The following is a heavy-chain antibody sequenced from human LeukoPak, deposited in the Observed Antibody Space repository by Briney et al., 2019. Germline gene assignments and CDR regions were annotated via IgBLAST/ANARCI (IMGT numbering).Heavy chain of an antibody. D-gene: IGHD2-21*02. V-gene: IGHV3-53*05. CDR2: IYSGGST. J-gene: IGHJ6*02. CDR3: ARAGVVTLYYYYGMDV. Sequence: GGSLRLSCAASGFTVSSNYMNWVRQAPGTGLEWVSVIYSGGSTYYADSVRGRFTISRDNSKNTLYLQMNSLRAEDTAVYYCARAGVVTLYYYYGMDVWGQGTTVTVSS. CDR1: GFTVSSNY.